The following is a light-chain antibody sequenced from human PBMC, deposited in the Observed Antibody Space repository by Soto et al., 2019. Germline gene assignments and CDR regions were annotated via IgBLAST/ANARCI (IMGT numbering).Light chain of an antibody. CDR1: SSNIGAGYD. J-gene: IGLJ3*02. V-gene: IGLV1-40*01. Sequence: QPVLTQPPSVSGAPGQRVTISCTGSSSNIGAGYDAHWYQQIPGTAPKLLIYGNSNRPSGVPDRFSGSKSGTSASLAITGLQAEDEDDYYCPSYDSSLSGSVFGGGTKLTVL. CDR2: GNS. CDR3: PSYDSSLSGSV.